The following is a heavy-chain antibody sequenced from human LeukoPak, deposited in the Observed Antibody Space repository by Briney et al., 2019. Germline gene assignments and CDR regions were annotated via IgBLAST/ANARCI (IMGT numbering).Heavy chain of an antibody. J-gene: IGHJ4*02. CDR1: GGSISSYY. V-gene: IGHV4-59*01. CDR3: ARRGSYYGGFDY. CDR2: IYYSGST. Sequence: SETLSLTCTVSGGSISSYYWSWIRQPPRKGLEWIEYIYYSGSTNYNPSLKSRVTISVDTSKNQFSLKLSSVTAADTAVYYCARRGSYYGGFDYWGQGTLVTVSS. D-gene: IGHD1-26*01.